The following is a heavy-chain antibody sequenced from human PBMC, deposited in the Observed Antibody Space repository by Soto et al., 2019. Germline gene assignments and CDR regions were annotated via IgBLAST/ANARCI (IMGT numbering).Heavy chain of an antibody. J-gene: IGHJ4*02. D-gene: IGHD3-16*01. CDR2: ISSSGSTI. Sequence: GGSLRLSCAASGFTFSDYYMSWIRQAPGKGLEWVSYISSSGSTIYYADSVKGRFTISRDNAKNSLYLQMNSLRAEDTAVYYCAEEVTQPGIASWGSFDYRGQRTLVTVSS. CDR3: AEEVTQPGIASWGSFDY. CDR1: GFTFSDYY. V-gene: IGHV3-11*01.